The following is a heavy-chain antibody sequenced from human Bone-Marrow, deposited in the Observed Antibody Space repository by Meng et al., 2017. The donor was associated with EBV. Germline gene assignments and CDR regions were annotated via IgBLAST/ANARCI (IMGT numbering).Heavy chain of an antibody. CDR3: ARGVRDH. D-gene: IGHD6-6*01. CDR1: GGSLSDSY. J-gene: IGHJ4*02. V-gene: IGHV4-34*01. Sequence: VQPPQWGVGLLKPSDTLSLNCAVYGGSLSDSYWNWIRQSPGKGLEWIGEINHSGNADYNPSLKSRVTISVDTSKNHFSLKLSSVTAADTAVYYCARGVRDHWGQGILVTVSS. CDR2: INHSGNA.